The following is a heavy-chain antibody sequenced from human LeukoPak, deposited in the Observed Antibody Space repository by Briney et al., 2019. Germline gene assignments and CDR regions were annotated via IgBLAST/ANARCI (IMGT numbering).Heavy chain of an antibody. J-gene: IGHJ3*02. D-gene: IGHD2-15*01. CDR1: GFTLSSYS. Sequence: GSLRLSCAASGFTLSSYSMNWIRQPPGKGLEWIGEINHSGSTNYNPSLKSRVTISVDTSKNQFSLKLSSVTAADTAVYYCARGSRGGYCSGGSCYSLAFDIWSQGTMVTVSS. CDR3: ARGSRGGYCSGGSCYSLAFDI. V-gene: IGHV4-34*01. CDR2: INHSGST.